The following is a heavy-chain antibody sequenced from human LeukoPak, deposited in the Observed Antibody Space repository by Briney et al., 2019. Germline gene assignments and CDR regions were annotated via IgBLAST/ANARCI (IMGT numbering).Heavy chain of an antibody. V-gene: IGHV3-20*04. Sequence: GGSLRLSCAASGFTFDDYGMSWVRQAPGKGLEWVSGINWNGGSTGYADSVKGRFTISRDNAKNSLYLQMNSLRAEDTALYYCARDQLEYCSSTSCYGAFDIWGQGTMVTVSS. D-gene: IGHD2-2*01. CDR3: ARDQLEYCSSTSCYGAFDI. J-gene: IGHJ3*02. CDR1: GFTFDDYG. CDR2: INWNGGST.